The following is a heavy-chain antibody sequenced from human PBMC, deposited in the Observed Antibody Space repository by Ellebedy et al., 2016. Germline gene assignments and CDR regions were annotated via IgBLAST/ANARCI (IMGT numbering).Heavy chain of an antibody. CDR3: AVGPF. Sequence: GESLKISCEASGFTFRSQWMSWVRQAPGKGLQWVANIHPDGSEKSHVDSVKGRFTISRDNTKNSLYLQMSSLRAEDTAVYYCAVGPFWGQGTLVTVSS. CDR2: IHPDGSEK. V-gene: IGHV3-7*03. CDR1: GFTFRSQW. J-gene: IGHJ4*02.